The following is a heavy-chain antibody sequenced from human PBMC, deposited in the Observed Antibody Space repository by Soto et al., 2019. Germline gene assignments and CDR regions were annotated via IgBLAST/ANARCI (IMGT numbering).Heavy chain of an antibody. J-gene: IGHJ5*02. D-gene: IGHD1-26*01. Sequence: EVQLVESGGGLVKPGGSLRLSCAASGFTFNNAWMNWVRQAPGKGLEWVGRIKSKTDGGTTDYAAPVKGRFTISRDDSKNTLYLQMNSLKTEDTAVYYCTTDRFRWELVIGWFDPWGQGTLVTVSS. CDR3: TTDRFRWELVIGWFDP. V-gene: IGHV3-15*07. CDR2: IKSKTDGGTT. CDR1: GFTFNNAW.